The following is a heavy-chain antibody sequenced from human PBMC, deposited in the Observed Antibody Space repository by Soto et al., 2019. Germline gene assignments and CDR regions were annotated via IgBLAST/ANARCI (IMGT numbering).Heavy chain of an antibody. Sequence: NPSETLSLTCTASGGSISSFYWSWIRQPPGKGLEWIGYIYYSGSTNYNPSLKSRVTISVDTSKNQFSLKLSSVTAADTAVYYCARGYCSGGSCYFFNYLYKGTLVTVPS. J-gene: IGHJ4*02. CDR1: GGSISSFY. CDR2: IYYSGST. D-gene: IGHD2-15*01. CDR3: ARGYCSGGSCYFFNY. V-gene: IGHV4-59*08.